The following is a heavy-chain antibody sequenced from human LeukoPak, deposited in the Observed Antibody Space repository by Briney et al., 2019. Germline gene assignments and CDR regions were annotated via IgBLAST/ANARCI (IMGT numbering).Heavy chain of an antibody. CDR3: ARTYYYGSGRGENYYYYYYMDV. CDR1: GYTFTSYD. D-gene: IGHD3-10*01. CDR2: MNPNSGNT. J-gene: IGHJ6*03. Sequence: ASVKVSCKASGYTFTSYDINWVRQATGQGLEWMGWMNPNSGNTGYAQKFQGRVTMTRNTSISTAYMELSSLRSEDTAVYYCARTYYYGSGRGENYYYYYYMDVWGKGTTVTISS. V-gene: IGHV1-8*01.